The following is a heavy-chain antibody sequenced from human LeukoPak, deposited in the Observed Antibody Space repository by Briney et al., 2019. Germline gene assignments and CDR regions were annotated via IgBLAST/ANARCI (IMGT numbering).Heavy chain of an antibody. J-gene: IGHJ3*02. CDR3: ARVSMVAATRAFDI. D-gene: IGHD2-15*01. CDR2: ISSSGSTI. V-gene: IGHV3-48*03. Sequence: GGSLRLSCAASGFTFSSYEMNWVRQAPGKWLEWVSYISSSGSTIYYADSVKGRFTISRDNAKNPLYLQMNSLRAEDTAVYYCARVSMVAATRAFDIWGQGTMVTVSS. CDR1: GFTFSSYE.